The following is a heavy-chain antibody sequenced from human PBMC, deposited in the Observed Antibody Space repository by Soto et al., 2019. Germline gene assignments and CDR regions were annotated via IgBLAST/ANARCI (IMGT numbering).Heavy chain of an antibody. D-gene: IGHD4-17*01. CDR2: VYYNGST. CDR3: ARSMTTVVTLDY. V-gene: IGHV4-39*01. Sequence: SETLSLSCTVSGGSISSSRYYWGWIRQPPGKGLEWIGSVYYNGSTYYNPSLKSRVTISVDTSKNQFSLKLSSVTAADTAVYYCARSMTTVVTLDYWGQGTLVT. J-gene: IGHJ4*02. CDR1: GGSISSSRYY.